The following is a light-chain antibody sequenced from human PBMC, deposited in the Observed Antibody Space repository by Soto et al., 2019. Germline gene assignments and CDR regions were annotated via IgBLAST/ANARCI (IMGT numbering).Light chain of an antibody. CDR2: DAS. CDR1: QSVSSY. J-gene: IGKJ5*01. Sequence: EIVLTQSPATLSLSPGERATLSCRASQSVSSYLAWYQQKPGQAPRLLIYDASNRATGIPARFSGSGSGTDFTLTSSSLEPEDFAVYYCQQRSNWPRSITFGQGTRLEIK. V-gene: IGKV3-11*01. CDR3: QQRSNWPRSIT.